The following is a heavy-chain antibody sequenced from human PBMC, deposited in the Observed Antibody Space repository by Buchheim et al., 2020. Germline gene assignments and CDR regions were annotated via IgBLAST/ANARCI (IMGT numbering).Heavy chain of an antibody. J-gene: IGHJ5*02. CDR2: MSYDGSIK. V-gene: IGHV3-30*04. CDR1: GFTFSNFA. D-gene: IGHD3-3*01. CDR3: AKPYYDFWSGYHP. Sequence: QVQLVESEGGVVQPGRSLRLSCAASGFTFSNFAMHWVRQAPGKGLEWVAFMSYDGSIKYYSDSVKGRFTISRDNSKNTLYLQMNSLRAEDTAVYYCAKPYYDFWSGYHPWGQGTL.